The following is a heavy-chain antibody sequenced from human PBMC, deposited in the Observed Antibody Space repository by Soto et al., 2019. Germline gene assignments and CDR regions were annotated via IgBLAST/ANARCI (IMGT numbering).Heavy chain of an antibody. D-gene: IGHD5-12*01. CDR1: SGSISSSNW. CDR3: ARGPESEYSGYDG. CDR2: IYHSRST. Sequence: QVQLQESGPGLVKPSGTLALTCAVSSGSISSSNWWSWVRQPPGKGLEWIGEIYHSRSTNYNPSPKSRVTISVDKSKNQCSLKLSSVTAADTAVYYCARGPESEYSGYDGWGQGTMVTVSA. J-gene: IGHJ4*02. V-gene: IGHV4-4*02.